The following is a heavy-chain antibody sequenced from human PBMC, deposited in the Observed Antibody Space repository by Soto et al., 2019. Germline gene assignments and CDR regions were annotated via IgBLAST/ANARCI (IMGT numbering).Heavy chain of an antibody. V-gene: IGHV3-74*01. J-gene: IGHJ4*02. CDR2: IHFDGSTT. D-gene: IGHD6-19*01. Sequence: GGSLRLSCAASGFTFSSYWMHWVRQVPGKGLVWVSRIHFDGSTTHYADSVKGRFTISRDNAKNTLSLQMNSLSAEDTAVYYCARDAYISGYYQFDYWGQGTLVTVSS. CDR1: GFTFSSYW. CDR3: ARDAYISGYYQFDY.